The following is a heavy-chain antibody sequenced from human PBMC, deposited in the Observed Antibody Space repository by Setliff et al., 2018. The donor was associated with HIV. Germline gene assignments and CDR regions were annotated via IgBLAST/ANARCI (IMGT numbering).Heavy chain of an antibody. CDR2: ISGISDKI. Sequence: GGSLRLSCAASGFTFRKYDMGWLRQAPGKGLEWVADISGISDKIKHVDSVKGRFTISRDNSRNMVYLQTSSLKTEDTAMYFCARAFPGFCSLIDCYRPGYYYYMDVWGKGTTVTVSS. D-gene: IGHD2-21*01. CDR1: GFTFRKYD. J-gene: IGHJ6*03. CDR3: ARAFPGFCSLIDCYRPGYYYYMDV. V-gene: IGHV3-23*01.